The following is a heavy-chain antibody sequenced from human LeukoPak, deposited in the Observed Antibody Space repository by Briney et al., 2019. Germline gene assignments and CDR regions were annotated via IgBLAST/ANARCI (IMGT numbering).Heavy chain of an antibody. J-gene: IGHJ4*02. CDR2: IRYDGSNK. CDR3: VWNYAPL. CDR1: GFTFSSYG. D-gene: IGHD1-7*01. Sequence: GGSLRLSCAASGFTFSSYGMHWVRQAPGKGLEWVAFIRYDGSNKYYADSVKGRFTISRDNSKNTLYLQMNSLRAEDTAVYHCVWNYAPLRGQGTLVTVSS. V-gene: IGHV3-30*02.